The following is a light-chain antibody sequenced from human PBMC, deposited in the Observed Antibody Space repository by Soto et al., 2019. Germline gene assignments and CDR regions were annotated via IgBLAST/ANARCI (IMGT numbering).Light chain of an antibody. CDR3: QQRRKWPLT. J-gene: IGKJ4*01. Sequence: DIALTQSPATLSLSPGERATLSFRASQSVTTYLAWYQQKPGQPPRLLIYDVSNRATGIPARFSGNGSGTDFTLSISSLEPDDFAVYYCQQRRKWPLTFGGGTRVEIK. CDR2: DVS. V-gene: IGKV3-11*01. CDR1: QSVTTY.